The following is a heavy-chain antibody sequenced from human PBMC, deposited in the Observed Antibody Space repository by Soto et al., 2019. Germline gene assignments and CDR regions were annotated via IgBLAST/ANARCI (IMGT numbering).Heavy chain of an antibody. D-gene: IGHD2-8*01. Sequence: SEPMSLTCAVSYGYVVNHGGRGCVQQSPGKGLVWIANMLHSGNTNYSPSLESRVTLSVDKSKNQFSLQMNSLKAEDTAVYYCARRSCTNGVCDTAYRVKGTLVPVS. CDR2: MLHSGNT. CDR3: ARRSCTNGVCDTAY. CDR1: YGYVVNHGG. J-gene: IGHJ4*02. V-gene: IGHV4-4*02.